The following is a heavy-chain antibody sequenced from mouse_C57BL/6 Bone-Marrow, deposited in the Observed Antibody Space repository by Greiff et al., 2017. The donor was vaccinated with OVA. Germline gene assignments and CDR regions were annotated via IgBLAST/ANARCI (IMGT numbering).Heavy chain of an antibody. V-gene: IGHV14-3*01. CDR3: APYGDFLAY. D-gene: IGHD2-13*01. CDR2: IDPANGNT. CDR1: GYNITNTY. J-gene: IGHJ3*01. Sequence: VQLQQSVAELVRPGASVKLSCKASGYNITNTYMTWVKQRPEQGLEWIGRIDPANGNTKYAPKFQGKATITADTSSNTAYLRLSSLTSEDTAIYYSAPYGDFLAYWGQGTRVTVSA.